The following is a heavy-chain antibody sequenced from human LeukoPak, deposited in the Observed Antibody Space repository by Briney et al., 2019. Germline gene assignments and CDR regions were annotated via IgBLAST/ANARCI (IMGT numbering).Heavy chain of an antibody. CDR2: VSGTGGST. V-gene: IGHV3-23*01. Sequence: GGSLRLSCAASGFTFRNYSMNWVRQAPGKGLEWVSAVSGTGGSTYYADSVKGRFTISRDNSKNTLYLEMNSLRGEDTAVYYCAKDASSGTYFDYWGQGTPVTVSP. CDR1: GFTFRNYS. D-gene: IGHD1-26*01. CDR3: AKDASSGTYFDY. J-gene: IGHJ4*02.